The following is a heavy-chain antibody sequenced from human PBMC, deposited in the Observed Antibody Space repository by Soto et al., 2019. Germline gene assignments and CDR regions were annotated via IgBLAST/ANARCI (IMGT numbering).Heavy chain of an antibody. CDR1: GGSISSSSYY. V-gene: IGHV4-39*01. D-gene: IGHD3-3*01. CDR2: IYYSGST. CDR3: ARQGYDFWSGYYLDY. Sequence: ASETLSLTCTVSGGSISSSSYYWGWIRQPPGKGLEWIGSIYYSGSTYYNPSLKSRVTISVDTSKNQFSLKLSSVTAADTAVYYCARQGYDFWSGYYLDYWGQGTLVTVSS. J-gene: IGHJ4*02.